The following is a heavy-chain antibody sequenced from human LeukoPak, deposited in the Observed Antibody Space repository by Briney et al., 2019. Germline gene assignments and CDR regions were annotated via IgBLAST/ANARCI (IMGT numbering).Heavy chain of an antibody. CDR2: INEDGGER. J-gene: IGHJ4*02. V-gene: IGHV3-7*01. CDR3: ARGGNFEN. D-gene: IGHD3-16*01. Sequence: GGSLRLSCAASGFTLSRYWMSWVRQAPGKGLEWVANINEDGGERHYVDTVKGRFTISRDNAKNSLYLQMNSLRAEDTAVYYCARGGNFENWGRGTLVTVSS. CDR1: GFTLSRYW.